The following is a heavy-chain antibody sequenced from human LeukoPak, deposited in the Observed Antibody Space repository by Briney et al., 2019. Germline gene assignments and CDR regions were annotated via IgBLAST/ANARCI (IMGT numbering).Heavy chain of an antibody. CDR1: GDSVSSNSAV. CDR3: ARLGFGGAFDI. D-gene: IGHD4-23*01. V-gene: IGHV6-1*01. J-gene: IGHJ3*02. CDR2: THYRSKWYN. Sequence: PSQTLSLTCALSGDSVSSNSAVWNWLRQSPSRGLEWLGRTHYRSKWYNDYAVSVKSLITIKPDTSKNQFSLQLNSATPEDTAVYYCARLGFGGAFDIWGQGTMVTVSA.